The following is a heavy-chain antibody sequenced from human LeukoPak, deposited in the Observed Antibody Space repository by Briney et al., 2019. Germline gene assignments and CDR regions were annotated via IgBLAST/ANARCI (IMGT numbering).Heavy chain of an antibody. J-gene: IGHJ4*02. D-gene: IGHD3-10*01. Sequence: GGSLRLSCAASGFTFSSYGMSWVRQAPGKGLEWVPAITVGGVNTYYADSVRGRFTISRDNSKNTLYLQMNSLRAEDTAVYYCAKDHGGYGSFDYWGQGTLVTVSS. CDR2: ITVGGVNT. CDR3: AKDHGGYGSFDY. V-gene: IGHV3-23*01. CDR1: GFTFSSYG.